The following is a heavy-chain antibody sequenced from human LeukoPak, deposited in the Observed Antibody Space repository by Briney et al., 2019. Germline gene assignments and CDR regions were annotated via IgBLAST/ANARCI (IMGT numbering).Heavy chain of an antibody. D-gene: IGHD2-15*01. CDR2: IHTSGST. CDR1: GGSISSGSYY. J-gene: IGHJ4*02. CDR3: ASSGGY. Sequence: SQTLSLTSTVSGGSISSGSYYWSWIRQPAGKGLEWIGRIHTSGSTNYNPSLKSRVTISVDTSKNQFSLKLSSVTAADTAVYYCASSGGYWGQGTLVTVSS. V-gene: IGHV4-61*02.